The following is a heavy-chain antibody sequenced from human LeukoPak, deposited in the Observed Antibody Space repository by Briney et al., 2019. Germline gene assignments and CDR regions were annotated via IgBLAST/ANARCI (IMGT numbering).Heavy chain of an antibody. V-gene: IGHV3-30*18. D-gene: IGHD3-9*01. J-gene: IGHJ4*02. CDR2: ISYDGSNK. CDR1: GFTLSSYG. Sequence: GGSLRLSCAASGFTLSSYGMHWVRQAPGKGLEWVAVISYDGSNKYYADSVKGRFTISRDNSKNTLYLQMNSLRAEDTAVYYCAKEVYFDWLFPDLWHFDYWGQGTLVTVSS. CDR3: AKEVYFDWLFPDLWHFDY.